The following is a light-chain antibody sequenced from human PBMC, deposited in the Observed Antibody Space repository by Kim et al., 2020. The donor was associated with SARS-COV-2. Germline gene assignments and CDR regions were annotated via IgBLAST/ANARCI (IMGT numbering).Light chain of an antibody. J-gene: IGKJ2*01. V-gene: IGKV3-15*01. CDR3: QQYNRWPPYI. Sequence: VSPGERATRSCSTSQSVSTNLAWYQQKPGQDPRLLIYGTSTRATGIPPRFSGSGSGTEFTLTISSLQSEDFAIYYCQQYNRWPPYIFGQGTKLEI. CDR1: QSVSTN. CDR2: GTS.